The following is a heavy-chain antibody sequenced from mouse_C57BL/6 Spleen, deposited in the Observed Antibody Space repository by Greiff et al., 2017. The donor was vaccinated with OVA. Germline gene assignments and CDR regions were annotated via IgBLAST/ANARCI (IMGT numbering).Heavy chain of an antibody. V-gene: IGHV1-58*01. J-gene: IGHJ1*03. D-gene: IGHD1-1*01. CDR2: IYIGHGYT. Sequence: EVQLQESGAELVRPGSSVKMSCKTSGYTFPSYGINWVKQRPGQGLEWIGYIYIGHGYTAYNEKFKGKATLTSDTSSSTAYMQLSSLTSEDSAIYFCARSKRLRTGYGDVWGTGTTVTVSS. CDR1: GYTFPSYG. CDR3: ARSKRLRTGYGDV.